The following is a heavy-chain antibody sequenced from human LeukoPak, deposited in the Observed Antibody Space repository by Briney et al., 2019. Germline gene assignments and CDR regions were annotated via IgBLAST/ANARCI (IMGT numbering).Heavy chain of an antibody. CDR1: GGSISSYY. Sequence: SETLSLTCTVSGGSISSYYWSWIRQPPGKGLEWIGYIYYSGSTNYNPSLKSRVTISVDTSKNQFSLKLSSMTAADTAVYYCARGAGLLSYFDYWGQGTLVTVSS. J-gene: IGHJ4*02. D-gene: IGHD3-10*01. V-gene: IGHV4-59*01. CDR3: ARGAGLLSYFDY. CDR2: IYYSGST.